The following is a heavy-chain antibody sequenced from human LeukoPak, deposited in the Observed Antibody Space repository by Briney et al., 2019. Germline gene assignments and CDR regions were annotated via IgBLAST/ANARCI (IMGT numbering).Heavy chain of an antibody. Sequence: GASVKVSCKASGYTFTSYGINWVRQATGQGLEWMGWMNPNSGNTGYAQKFQGRVTITRNTSISTAYMELSSLRSEDTAVYYCARTRGYSGYDSDYWGQGTLVTVSS. CDR2: MNPNSGNT. V-gene: IGHV1-8*03. CDR1: GYTFTSYG. CDR3: ARTRGYSGYDSDY. J-gene: IGHJ4*02. D-gene: IGHD5-12*01.